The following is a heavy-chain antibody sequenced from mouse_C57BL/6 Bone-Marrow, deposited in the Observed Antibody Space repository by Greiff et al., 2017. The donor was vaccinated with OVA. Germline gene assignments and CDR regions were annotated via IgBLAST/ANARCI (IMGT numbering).Heavy chain of an antibody. CDR1: GYTFTSYG. V-gene: IGHV1-81*01. CDR2: IYPRSGNT. CDR3: ARCGYFGNYCAMDY. D-gene: IGHD2-3*01. J-gene: IGHJ4*01. Sequence: QVQLQQSGAELARPGASVKLSCTASGYTFTSYGISWVKQRTGQGLEWIGEIYPRSGNTYYNEKFKGKATLTADKSSSTAYMELRRLTSKDSAVYFCARCGYFGNYCAMDYWGQGTSVTVSA.